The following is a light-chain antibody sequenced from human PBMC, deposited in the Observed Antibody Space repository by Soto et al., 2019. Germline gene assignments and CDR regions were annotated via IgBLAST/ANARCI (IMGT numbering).Light chain of an antibody. V-gene: IGLV2-11*01. CDR2: DVG. CDR1: SSDVGGYNY. Sequence: QSALTQPRSVSGSPGQSVTISCTGTSSDVGGYNYVSWYQQHPGKAPKLMIYDVGKRPSGVPDRFSGSRSGTSASLAITGLQAEDEADYYCQSFDSSRIGLLFGGGTKLTVL. J-gene: IGLJ2*01. CDR3: QSFDSSRIGLL.